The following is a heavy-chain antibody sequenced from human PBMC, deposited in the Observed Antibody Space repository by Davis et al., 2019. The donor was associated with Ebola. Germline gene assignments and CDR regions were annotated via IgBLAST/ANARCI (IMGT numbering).Heavy chain of an antibody. CDR1: GFTFSSYW. CDR3: ASPQMATSQGYYYYGMDV. Sequence: GESLKISCTASGFTFSSYWISWLRQAPGKGLEWVSVIYSGGSTYYADSVKGRFTISRDNSKNTLYLQMNSLRAEDTAVYYCASPQMATSQGYYYYGMDVWGQGATVSVSS. V-gene: IGHV3-66*01. CDR2: IYSGGST. J-gene: IGHJ6*02. D-gene: IGHD5-24*01.